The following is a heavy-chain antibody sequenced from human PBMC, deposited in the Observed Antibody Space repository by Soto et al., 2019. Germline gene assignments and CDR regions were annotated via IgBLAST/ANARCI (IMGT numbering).Heavy chain of an antibody. D-gene: IGHD2-15*01. V-gene: IGHV3-23*04. CDR3: AKKYCSGGSCPSPFDY. J-gene: IGHJ4*02. Sequence: EVQLVESGGGLVQPGGSLRLSCAASGFTFSSYAMSWVRQAPGKGLEWVSAISGSGGSTYYADSVKGRSTISRDNSKNTLYLQMNSLRAEDTAVYYCAKKYCSGGSCPSPFDYWGQGTLVTVSS. CDR1: GFTFSSYA. CDR2: ISGSGGST.